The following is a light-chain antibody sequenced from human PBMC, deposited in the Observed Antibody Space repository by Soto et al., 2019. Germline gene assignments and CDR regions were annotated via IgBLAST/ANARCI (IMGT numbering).Light chain of an antibody. V-gene: IGKV1-9*01. Sequence: DIQLTQSPSFLSASLGDRVTITCRASQGISSYLAWYQQKPGKAPKLLIYAASTLQSGVPSRFSGSGSGTEFTLTISSLQPEDFATYYCQQLNSYSWTFGQGTKVDIK. J-gene: IGKJ1*01. CDR1: QGISSY. CDR2: AAS. CDR3: QQLNSYSWT.